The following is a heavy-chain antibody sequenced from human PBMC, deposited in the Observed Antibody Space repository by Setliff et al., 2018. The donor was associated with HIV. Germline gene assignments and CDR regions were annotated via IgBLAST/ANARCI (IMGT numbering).Heavy chain of an antibody. CDR2: FTHGRST. V-gene: IGHV4-34*01. CDR3: AGDSGYPSNWFDP. J-gene: IGHJ5*02. CDR1: GGSFSGYY. Sequence: KTSETLSLTCAVYGGSFSGYYWSWIRQPPGKGLEWIGEFTHGRSTNNNPSLKSRVTISGDTTKNQFSLKLTSVTAADTAMYFCAGDSGYPSNWFDPWGQGILVTVSS. D-gene: IGHD3-22*01.